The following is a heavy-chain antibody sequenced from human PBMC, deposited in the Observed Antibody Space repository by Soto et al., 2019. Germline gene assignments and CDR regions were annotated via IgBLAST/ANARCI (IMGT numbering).Heavy chain of an antibody. CDR2: IYYSGST. D-gene: IGHD2-2*01. CDR1: GGSISSGGYY. CDR3: ARETIVVVPAAMSAYMDV. J-gene: IGHJ6*03. Sequence: SETLSLTCTVSGGSISSGGYYWSWIRQHPGKGLEWIGYIYYSGSTYYNPSLKSRVTISVDTSKNQFSLKLSSVTAADTAVYYCARETIVVVPAAMSAYMDVWGKGTTVTVSS. V-gene: IGHV4-31*03.